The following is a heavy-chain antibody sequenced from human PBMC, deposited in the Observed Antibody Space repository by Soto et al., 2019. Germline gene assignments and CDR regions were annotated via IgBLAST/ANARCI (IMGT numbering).Heavy chain of an antibody. CDR2: INHSGST. CDR1: GGSFSGYY. Sequence: SETLSLTCAVYGGSFSGYYWSWIRQPPGKGLEWIGEINHSGSTNYNPSFESRVTISVDTSKNKFSLKLSSVTAADTAVYYCARGSNIVVVPAARVGGFDPWGQGTLVTVSS. V-gene: IGHV4-34*01. J-gene: IGHJ5*02. D-gene: IGHD2-2*01. CDR3: ARGSNIVVVPAARVGGFDP.